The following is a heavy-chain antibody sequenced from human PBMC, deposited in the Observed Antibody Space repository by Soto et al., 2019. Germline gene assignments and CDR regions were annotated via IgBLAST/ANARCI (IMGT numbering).Heavy chain of an antibody. CDR2: ISWNSGNI. J-gene: IGHJ6*02. CDR3: AKDMSGGYYYGMDV. V-gene: IGHV3-9*01. Sequence: GGSLRLSCAASGFTFDDYAMHWVRQAPGKGLEWVSGISWNSGNIDYADSVKGRLTISRDNAKNSLYLQMNSLRAEDTALYYCAKDMSGGYYYGMDVWGQGTTVTVSS. CDR1: GFTFDDYA.